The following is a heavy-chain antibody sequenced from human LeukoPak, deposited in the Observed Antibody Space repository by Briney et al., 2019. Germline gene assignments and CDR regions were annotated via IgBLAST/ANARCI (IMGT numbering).Heavy chain of an antibody. D-gene: IGHD3-22*01. V-gene: IGHV5-51*01. J-gene: IGHJ3*02. CDR1: GYSFTSYW. Sequence: GESLQISCKGSGYSFTSYWIGWVRQMPGKGLECMGIIYPGASDTRYSSSFQGQVTISADESISTAYLQWSSLKASDTAMYYCARGSRVFAHYDSSGYYSAFDIWGQGTMVTVSS. CDR2: IYPGASDT. CDR3: ARGSRVFAHYDSSGYYSAFDI.